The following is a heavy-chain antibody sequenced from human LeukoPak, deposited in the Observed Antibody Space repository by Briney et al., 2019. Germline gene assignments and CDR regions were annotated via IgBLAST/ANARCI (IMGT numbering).Heavy chain of an antibody. CDR2: INPNSGGT. J-gene: IGHJ1*01. V-gene: IGHV1-2*02. CDR1: GYTFTGYY. CDR3: ARGVTIFGVVIIPYFQY. Sequence: ASVKVSCKASGYTFTGYYMHWVRQAPGQGLEWMGWINPNSGGTNYAQKFQGRVTMTRDTSISTAYMELSRLRSDDTAVYYCARGVTIFGVVIIPYFQYWGQGTLVTVSS. D-gene: IGHD3-3*01.